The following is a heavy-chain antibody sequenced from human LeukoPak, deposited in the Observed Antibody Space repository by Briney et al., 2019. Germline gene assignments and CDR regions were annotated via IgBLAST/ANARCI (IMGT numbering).Heavy chain of an antibody. CDR2: IYYSGST. CDR1: GGSISSSRYY. Sequence: PSETLSLTCTISGGSISSSRYYWGWIRQPPGKGLEWIGSIYYSGSTYYNPSLKSRVTISVDTSKNQFSLKLSSVTAADTAVYYCARQTGRSPVSYWGQGTLVTVSS. D-gene: IGHD3-10*01. CDR3: ARQTGRSPVSY. V-gene: IGHV4-39*01. J-gene: IGHJ4*02.